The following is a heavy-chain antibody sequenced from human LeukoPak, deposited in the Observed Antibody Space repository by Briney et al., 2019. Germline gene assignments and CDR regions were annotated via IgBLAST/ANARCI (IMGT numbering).Heavy chain of an antibody. D-gene: IGHD2-2*01. Sequence: SETLSLTCAVYGGSFSGYYWSWIRQPPGKGLEWIGEINHSGSTNYNPSLKSRVTISVDTSKNQFSLKLSSVTAEDTAVYYCARSRSIYYHYMDVWGKGTTVTVSS. V-gene: IGHV4-34*01. J-gene: IGHJ6*03. CDR1: GGSFSGYY. CDR2: INHSGST. CDR3: ARSRSIYYHYMDV.